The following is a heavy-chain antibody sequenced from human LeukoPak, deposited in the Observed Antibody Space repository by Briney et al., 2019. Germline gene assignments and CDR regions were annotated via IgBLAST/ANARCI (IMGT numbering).Heavy chain of an antibody. CDR3: ARGGYYYDSSGYYY. CDR2: INHSGST. V-gene: IGHV4-34*01. CDR1: GGSFCGYY. Sequence: PSETLSLTCGGYGGSFCGYYWRWIRQPPGKGLEWIGEINHSGSTNYNPSLKSRVTISVDTSKNQFSLKLSSVTAADTAVYYCARGGYYYDSSGYYYWGQGTLVTVSS. D-gene: IGHD3-22*01. J-gene: IGHJ4*02.